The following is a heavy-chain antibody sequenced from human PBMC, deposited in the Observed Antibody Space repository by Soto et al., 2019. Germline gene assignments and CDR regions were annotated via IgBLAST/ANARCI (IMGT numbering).Heavy chain of an antibody. CDR1: GGSISSSSYY. CDR3: ARGNCSGGSCYEYNWFDP. D-gene: IGHD2-15*01. J-gene: IGHJ5*02. Sequence: PSETLSLTCTVSGGSISSSSYYWGWIRQPPGKGLEWIGSIYYSGSTYYNPSLKSRVTISVDTSKNQFSLKLSSVTAADTAVYYCARGNCSGGSCYEYNWFDPWGQGTLVTVSS. V-gene: IGHV4-39*01. CDR2: IYYSGST.